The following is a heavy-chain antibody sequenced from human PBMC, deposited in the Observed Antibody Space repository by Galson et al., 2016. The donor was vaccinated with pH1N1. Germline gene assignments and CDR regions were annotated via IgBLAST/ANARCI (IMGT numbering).Heavy chain of an antibody. Sequence: QSGAEVKKPGESLKISCQGSGYSFSSHWIGWVRQMPGKGLEWMGIIYPGDSDTKYSPSLQGQVTFSADKSINTAYLQWSSLKASDTAMYFCARRSAVAGVDYWGQGTLVTVSS. CDR2: IYPGDSDT. V-gene: IGHV5-51*01. J-gene: IGHJ4*02. D-gene: IGHD6-19*01. CDR1: GYSFSSHW. CDR3: ARRSAVAGVDY.